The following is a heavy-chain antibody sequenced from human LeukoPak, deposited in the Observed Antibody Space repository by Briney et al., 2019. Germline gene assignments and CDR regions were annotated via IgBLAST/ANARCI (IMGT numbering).Heavy chain of an antibody. D-gene: IGHD3-10*01. Sequence: PGGSLRLSCAASGFTFSSYAMSWVRQAPGKGLEWVAFIRYDGSNKYYADSVKGRFTISRDNSKNTLYLQMDSLRVDDTALYYCAKDRGYYGSQADAFDIWGQGTMVTVSS. V-gene: IGHV3-30*02. J-gene: IGHJ3*02. CDR3: AKDRGYYGSQADAFDI. CDR1: GFTFSSYA. CDR2: IRYDGSNK.